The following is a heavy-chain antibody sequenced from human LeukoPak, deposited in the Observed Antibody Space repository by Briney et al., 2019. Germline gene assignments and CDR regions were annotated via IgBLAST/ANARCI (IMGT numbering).Heavy chain of an antibody. V-gene: IGHV3-11*01. CDR1: GFTFSDYY. J-gene: IGHJ4*02. D-gene: IGHD3-22*01. CDR3: ATDYYESSGYLDVFDY. CDR2: IGSSGSTI. Sequence: GGSLRLSCAASGFTFSDYYMSWIRQAPGKGLEWVSYIGSSGSTIYYADSVKGRFTISRDNAKNSLYLQMNSLRAEDTAVYYCATDYYESSGYLDVFDYWGQGTLVTVSS.